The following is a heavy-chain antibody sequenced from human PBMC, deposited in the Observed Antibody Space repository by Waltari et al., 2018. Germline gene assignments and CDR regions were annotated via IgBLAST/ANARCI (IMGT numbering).Heavy chain of an antibody. CDR2: IYYSGST. D-gene: IGHD2-15*01. J-gene: IGHJ3*02. CDR3: ARRIVVVVAATRENAFDI. CDR1: GGSISSSSYY. V-gene: IGHV4-39*01. Sequence: QLQLQESGPGLVKPSETLSLTCTVSGGSISSSSYYWGWIRQPPGKGLEWIGSIYYSGSTYSNPSLKSRVTISVDTSNDQFSLKLSAVTAADTAVYYCARRIVVVVAATRENAFDIWGQGTMVTVSS.